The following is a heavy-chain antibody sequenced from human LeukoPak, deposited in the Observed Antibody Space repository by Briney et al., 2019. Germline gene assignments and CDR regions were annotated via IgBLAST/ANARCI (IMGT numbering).Heavy chain of an antibody. D-gene: IGHD3-22*01. CDR3: ARDLYYYDSSGYYDY. Sequence: GGSLRLSCAASGFTFSSYWMHWVRQAPGKGLVWVSRINSDGSSTSYADSVKGRFTISRDNAKNTPYLQMNSLRAEDTAVYYCARDLYYYDSSGYYDYWGQGTLVTVPS. J-gene: IGHJ4*02. CDR1: GFTFSSYW. CDR2: INSDGSST. V-gene: IGHV3-74*01.